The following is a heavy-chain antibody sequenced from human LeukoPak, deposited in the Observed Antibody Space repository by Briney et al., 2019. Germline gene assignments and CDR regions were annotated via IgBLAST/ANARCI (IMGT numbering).Heavy chain of an antibody. J-gene: IGHJ4*02. D-gene: IGHD7-27*01. CDR2: IYPGDSDT. CDR1: GYSFASYL. Sequence: GESLKISCKGSGYSFASYLIGWVRQMPAKGLEWMGIIYPGDSDTRYSPSFQGQVTISADKSISTAYLQWSSLKASDTAMYYCARRPSATGADFDYWGQGTLVTVSS. CDR3: ARRPSATGADFDY. V-gene: IGHV5-51*01.